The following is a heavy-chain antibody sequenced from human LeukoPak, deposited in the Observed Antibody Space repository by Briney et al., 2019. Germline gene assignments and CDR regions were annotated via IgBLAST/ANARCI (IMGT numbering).Heavy chain of an antibody. V-gene: IGHV3-11*04. CDR2: ISSSGSTI. J-gene: IGHJ4*02. CDR3: ARPLPYYYGSGSYLPGDY. Sequence: PGGSQRLSCAASGFTFSDYYMSWIRQAPGKGLEWVSYISSSGSTIYYADSVKGRFTISRDNAKNSLYLQMNSLRAEDTAVYYCARPLPYYYGSGSYLPGDYWGQGTLVTVSS. CDR1: GFTFSDYY. D-gene: IGHD3-10*01.